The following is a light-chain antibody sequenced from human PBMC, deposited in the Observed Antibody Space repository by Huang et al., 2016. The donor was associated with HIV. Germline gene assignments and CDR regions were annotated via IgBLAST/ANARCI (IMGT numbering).Light chain of an antibody. J-gene: IGKJ3*01. CDR3: QKSNTWPFT. Sequence: EIVMTQSPATLSVSPGERVTLSCRASQSVGRNLAWYQQKPGQAPRLLIYGASTRATGVPIRFSGSGSGTEFTLTISSLQSEDFAVYYCQKSNTWPFTFGRGAKVDIK. CDR1: QSVGRN. V-gene: IGKV3-15*01. CDR2: GAS.